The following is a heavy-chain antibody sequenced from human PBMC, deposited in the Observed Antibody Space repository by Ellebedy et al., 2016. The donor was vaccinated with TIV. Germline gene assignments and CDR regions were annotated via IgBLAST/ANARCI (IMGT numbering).Heavy chain of an antibody. D-gene: IGHD6-13*01. J-gene: IGHJ6*02. CDR1: GGSISSSSYY. V-gene: IGHV4-39*07. CDR3: AREDGYSSSWTPNYYYYYGMDV. Sequence: SETLSLXXTVSGGSISSSSYYWGWIRQPPGKGLEWIGSIYYSGSTYYNPSLKSRVTISVDTSKNQFSLKLSSVTAADTAVYYCAREDGYSSSWTPNYYYYYGMDVWGQGTTVTVSS. CDR2: IYYSGST.